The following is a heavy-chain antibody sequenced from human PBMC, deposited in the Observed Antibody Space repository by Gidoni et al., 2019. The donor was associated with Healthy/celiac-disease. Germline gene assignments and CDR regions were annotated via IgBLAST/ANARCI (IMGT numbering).Heavy chain of an antibody. CDR3: ARLGYDSL. Sequence: QVQLQQWGAGLLKPSETLSLTCAVYGGSFSGYYWSWIRQPPGKGLEWIGEINHSGSTNYHPSLKSRVTISEDTSKNQFSLKLTSVTAADTAVYYCARLGYDSLWGQGTLVTVSS. CDR2: INHSGST. J-gene: IGHJ4*02. D-gene: IGHD3-22*01. V-gene: IGHV4-34*01. CDR1: GGSFSGYY.